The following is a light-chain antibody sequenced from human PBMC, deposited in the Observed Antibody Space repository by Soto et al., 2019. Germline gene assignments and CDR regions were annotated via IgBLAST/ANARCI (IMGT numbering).Light chain of an antibody. V-gene: IGKV1-5*03. CDR3: LQYNVYPLS. J-gene: IGKJ4*01. Sequence: DIQMTQSPPTLSASVGDRVTITCRASQTINRWLAWYQKRPGKAPNLLIHKASTLEVGVPSRFSGSASGTEFTLAISSLQPDDFAFYFCLQYNVYPLSFGGGTKVEIK. CDR1: QTINRW. CDR2: KAS.